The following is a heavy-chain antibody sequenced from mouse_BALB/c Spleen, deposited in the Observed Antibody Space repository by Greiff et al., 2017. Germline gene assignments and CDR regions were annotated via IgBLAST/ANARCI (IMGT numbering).Heavy chain of an antibody. Sequence: EVMLVESGGGLVQPGGSLKLSCAASGFTFSSYGMSWVRQTPDKRLELVATINSNGGSTYYPDSVKGRFTISRDNAKNTLYLQMSSLKSEDTAMYYCARVYDGYYWYFDVWGAGTTVTVSS. J-gene: IGHJ1*01. V-gene: IGHV5-6-3*01. D-gene: IGHD2-3*01. CDR1: GFTFSSYG. CDR2: INSNGGST. CDR3: ARVYDGYYWYFDV.